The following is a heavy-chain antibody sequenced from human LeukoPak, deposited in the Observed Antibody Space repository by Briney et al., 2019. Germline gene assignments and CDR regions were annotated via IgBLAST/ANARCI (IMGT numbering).Heavy chain of an antibody. CDR2: ISSSSSYI. J-gene: IGHJ3*02. CDR1: GFTFSSYE. D-gene: IGHD6-19*01. V-gene: IGHV3-21*01. CDR3: ARDWLGLGAFDI. Sequence: GGSLRLSCSASGFTFSSYEMNWVRQAPGKGLEWVSSISSSSSYIYYADSVKGRFTISRDNAKNSLYLQMNSLRAEDTAVYYCARDWLGLGAFDIWGQGTMVTVSS.